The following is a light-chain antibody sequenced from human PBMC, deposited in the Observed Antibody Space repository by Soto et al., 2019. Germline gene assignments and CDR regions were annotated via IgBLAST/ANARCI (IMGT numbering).Light chain of an antibody. J-gene: IGLJ1*01. CDR3: SSYITGGSYV. Sequence: QSALTQPASVSGSPGQSIAISCTGTSSDVGGYNSASWYQQHPGKAPKLLIYDVSNRPSGVSNRFSGSKSGNTASLTISGLQAEDEADYYCSSYITGGSYVFGTGTKLTVL. V-gene: IGLV2-14*03. CDR1: SSDVGGYNS. CDR2: DVS.